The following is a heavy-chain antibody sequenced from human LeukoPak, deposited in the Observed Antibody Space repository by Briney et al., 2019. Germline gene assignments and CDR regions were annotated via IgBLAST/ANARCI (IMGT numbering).Heavy chain of an antibody. CDR3: ARGLTYYDFWSGYSQQPWSDP. D-gene: IGHD3-3*01. CDR1: GGSISSYY. CDR2: IYYSGST. V-gene: IGHV4-59*01. Sequence: SETLSLTCTVSGGSISSYYWSWIRQPPGKGLEWIGYIYYSGSTNYNPSLKSRVTISVDTSKNQFSLKLSSVTAADTAVYYCARGLTYYDFWSGYSQQPWSDPWGQGTLVTVSS. J-gene: IGHJ5*02.